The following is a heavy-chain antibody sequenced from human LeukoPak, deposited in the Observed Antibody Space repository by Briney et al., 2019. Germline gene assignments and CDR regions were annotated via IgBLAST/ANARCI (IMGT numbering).Heavy chain of an antibody. V-gene: IGHV3-30-3*01. CDR3: ARDGADVRGISRYFPDN. Sequence: GGSLRLSCAASGFIFSSYTMNWVRQAPGKGLEWVAVISYDGSNKYYADSVKGRFTISRDNSKNTLYLQMNSLRAEDTAVYYCARDGADVRGISRYFPDNWGQGTLVTVSS. J-gene: IGHJ4*02. CDR1: GFIFSSYT. D-gene: IGHD3-9*01. CDR2: ISYDGSNK.